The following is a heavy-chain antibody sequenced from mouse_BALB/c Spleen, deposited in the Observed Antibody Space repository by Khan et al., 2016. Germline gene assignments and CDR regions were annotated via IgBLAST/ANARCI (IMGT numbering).Heavy chain of an antibody. J-gene: IGHJ4*01. V-gene: IGHV4-2*02. Sequence: EVKLLESGGGLVQPGGSLNLSCVASGFDFSRYWMSWARQAPGKGQEWIGEINPGSSTINYTPSLKDKFIISRDNAKNTLYLQMSKVRSEDTALYYCARRNYYAMD. CDR3: ARRNYYAMD. CDR2: INPGSSTI. CDR1: GFDFSRYW.